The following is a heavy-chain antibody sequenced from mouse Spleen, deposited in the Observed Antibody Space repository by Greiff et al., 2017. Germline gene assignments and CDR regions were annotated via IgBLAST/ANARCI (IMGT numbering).Heavy chain of an antibody. D-gene: IGHD1-1*01. Sequence: VQLVESGPELVKPGASVKISCKASGYAFSSSWMNWVKQRPGKGLEWIGRIYPGDGDTNYNGKFKGKATLTADKSSSTAYMQLSSLTSEDSAVYFCAREGYYGSSYRYAMDYWGQGTSVTVSS. CDR1: GYAFSSSW. V-gene: IGHV1-82*01. J-gene: IGHJ4*01. CDR2: IYPGDGDT. CDR3: AREGYYGSSYRYAMDY.